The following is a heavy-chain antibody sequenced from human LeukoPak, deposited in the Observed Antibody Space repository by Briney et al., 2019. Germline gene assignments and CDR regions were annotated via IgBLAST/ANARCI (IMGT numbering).Heavy chain of an antibody. CDR2: INTNSGNP. CDR3: AISSWIQQSSDF. J-gene: IGHJ4*02. V-gene: IGHV7-4-1*02. CDR1: GYSFTTFA. D-gene: IGHD5-18*01. Sequence: ASVTVSCKASGYSFTTFAMNWVRQAPGQGLEWMGWINTNSGNPTYAQDFTGRFVFSLDTSVTTTFLEISSLKAEDTAIYYCAISSWIQQSSDFWGQGTLVTVSS.